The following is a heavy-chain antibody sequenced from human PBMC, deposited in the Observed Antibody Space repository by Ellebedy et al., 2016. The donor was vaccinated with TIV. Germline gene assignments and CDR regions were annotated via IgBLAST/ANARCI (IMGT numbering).Heavy chain of an antibody. V-gene: IGHV3-48*02. CDR2: ITSSSRTK. CDR1: GFKFDMYW. Sequence: GESLKISCTASGFKFDMYWMTWVRQTPGKGLEWIAYITSSSRTKYYADSVKGRFTISRDNANNSLYLQMNSLRDEDSAVYYCATTPGYRDFWGQGTLVTVSS. J-gene: IGHJ4*02. CDR3: ATTPGYRDF. D-gene: IGHD2-15*01.